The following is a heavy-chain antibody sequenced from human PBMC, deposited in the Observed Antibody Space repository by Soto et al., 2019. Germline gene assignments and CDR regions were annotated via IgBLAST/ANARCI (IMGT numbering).Heavy chain of an antibody. D-gene: IGHD6-19*01. Sequence: PSETLSLTCAVYGGSFSGYYWSWIRQPPGKGLEWIGEINHSGSTNYNPSLKSRVTISVDTPKSQFSLKLSSVTAADTAVYYCARGRYSSGRDYWGQGTLVTVAS. V-gene: IGHV4-34*01. CDR1: GGSFSGYY. CDR3: ARGRYSSGRDY. J-gene: IGHJ4*02. CDR2: INHSGST.